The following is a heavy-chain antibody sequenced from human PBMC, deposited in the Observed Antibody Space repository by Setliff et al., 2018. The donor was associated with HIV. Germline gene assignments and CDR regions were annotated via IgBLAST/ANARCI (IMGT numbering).Heavy chain of an antibody. D-gene: IGHD3-16*01. V-gene: IGHV4-38-2*01. J-gene: IGHJ5*01. CDR2: FHHSGST. CDR3: ARGGAVSADFDS. Sequence: PSETLSLTCSVSGYSINTAYYWGWIRQSPGKGLEWIGGFHHSGSTHYKPSLKSRLTISVDTSKNKFSLSLNSVTAADTAVYFFARGGAVSADFDSWGQGTLVTVSS. CDR1: GYSINTAYY.